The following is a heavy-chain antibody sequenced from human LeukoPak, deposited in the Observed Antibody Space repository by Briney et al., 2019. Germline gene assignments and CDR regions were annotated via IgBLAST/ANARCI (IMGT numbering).Heavy chain of an antibody. CDR3: ATDNPVYYDSSGYLVY. D-gene: IGHD3-22*01. CDR2: FHPEDGET. CDR1: GYTLTELS. Sequence: ASVTLSCKVSGYTLTELSMHWVRQAPGKGIEWRGGFHPEDGETIYAQKFQGRVTMTEDTSTDTAYMELSSLRSEDTAVYYCATDNPVYYDSSGYLVYWGQGTLVTVSS. V-gene: IGHV1-24*01. J-gene: IGHJ4*02.